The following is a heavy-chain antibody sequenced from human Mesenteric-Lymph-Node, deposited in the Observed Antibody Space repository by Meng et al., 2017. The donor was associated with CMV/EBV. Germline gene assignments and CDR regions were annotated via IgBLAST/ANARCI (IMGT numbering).Heavy chain of an antibody. J-gene: IGHJ6*02. D-gene: IGHD6-19*01. CDR1: GFTFDDYA. CDR3: AKEGGYSSGWGSYYYGMDV. Sequence: SCAASGFTFDDYAMHWVRQAPGKGLEWVAGVSWNSGRIGYADSVKGRFTISRDNAKNSLYLQMNSLRAEDTALYYCAKEGGYSSGWGSYYYGMDVWGQGTTVTVSS. V-gene: IGHV3-9*01. CDR2: VSWNSGRI.